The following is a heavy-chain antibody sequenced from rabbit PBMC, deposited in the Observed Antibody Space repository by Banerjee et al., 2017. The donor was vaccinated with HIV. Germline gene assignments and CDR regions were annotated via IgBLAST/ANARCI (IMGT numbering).Heavy chain of an antibody. V-gene: IGHV1S45*01. CDR1: GFSFNVTYW. Sequence: QEQLEESGGDLVKPEGSLTLTCTASGFSFNVTYWICWVRQAPGKGLEWIGCIYADSSGGTHYASWAKGRFTISKTSSTTVTLQMTSLTAADTATYFCARGPTMTRTNLWGQGTLVTVS. CDR2: IYADSSGGT. CDR3: ARGPTMTRTNL. J-gene: IGHJ4*01. D-gene: IGHD2-1*01.